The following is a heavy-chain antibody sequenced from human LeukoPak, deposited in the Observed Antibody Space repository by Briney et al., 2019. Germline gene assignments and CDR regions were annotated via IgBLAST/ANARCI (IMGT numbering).Heavy chain of an antibody. CDR3: ARPQFTMVRGALDY. D-gene: IGHD3-10*01. CDR2: ISYDGSNK. J-gene: IGHJ4*02. Sequence: PGRSLRLSCAASGFTFSSYGMHWVRQAPGKGLEWVAVISYDGSNKYYADSVKGRFTISRDNSKNTLYLRMNSLRAEDTAVYYCARPQFTMVRGALDYWGQGTLVTVSS. V-gene: IGHV3-30*03. CDR1: GFTFSSYG.